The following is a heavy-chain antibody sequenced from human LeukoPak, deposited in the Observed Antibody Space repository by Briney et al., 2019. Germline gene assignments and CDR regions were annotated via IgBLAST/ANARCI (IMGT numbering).Heavy chain of an antibody. CDR1: GYTFTNYA. J-gene: IGHJ3*02. V-gene: IGHV7-4-1*02. CDR3: ARERRSSSPGEQQLVRAFDI. Sequence: ASVTVSCTASGYTFTNYAMNWVRQAPGQGLGWMGWINTNTGNPTYAQGFTGRFVFSLDTSVSTAYLQISSLKAEDTALYYCARERRSSSPGEQQLVRAFDIWGQGTMVTVSS. CDR2: INTNTGNP. D-gene: IGHD6-13*01.